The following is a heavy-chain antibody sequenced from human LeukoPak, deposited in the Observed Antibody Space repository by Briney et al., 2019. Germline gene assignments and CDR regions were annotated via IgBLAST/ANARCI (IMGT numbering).Heavy chain of an antibody. Sequence: ASVKVSCKASGYSFTTYFVHWVRQAPGQGLEWMGVINPSTGTKTYAQKFQGRVTMTRDTSTSTVYMELSSLISEDTAMYYCARLGYGEAFDIWGPGTMVTVSS. CDR1: GYSFTTYF. J-gene: IGHJ3*02. D-gene: IGHD5-18*01. CDR2: INPSTGTK. V-gene: IGHV1-46*01. CDR3: ARLGYGEAFDI.